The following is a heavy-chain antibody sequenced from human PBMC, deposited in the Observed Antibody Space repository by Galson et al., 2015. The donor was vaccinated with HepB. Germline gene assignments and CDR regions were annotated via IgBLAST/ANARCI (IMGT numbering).Heavy chain of an antibody. CDR1: GYTFTSYG. Sequence: SVKVSCKASGYTFTSYGISWARQAPGQGLEWMGWISAYNGNTNYAQQLQGRVTMTTDTSTSTAYMELRSLRSDDMAVYYCARDHDPRLGYCSSTSCYIPPWFDPWGQGTLVTVSS. V-gene: IGHV1-18*03. CDR2: ISAYNGNT. CDR3: ARDHDPRLGYCSSTSCYIPPWFDP. J-gene: IGHJ5*02. D-gene: IGHD2-2*02.